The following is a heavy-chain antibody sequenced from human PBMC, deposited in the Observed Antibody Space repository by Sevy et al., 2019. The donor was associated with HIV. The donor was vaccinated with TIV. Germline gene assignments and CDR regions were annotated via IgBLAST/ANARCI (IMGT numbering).Heavy chain of an antibody. Sequence: SETLSLTCSVSGGTMVSSGHYWGWIRQTPGKGLEWIGSIYYNGHTYYSPSLKSRLTISIDTSKNQFSLNLSSVTAADTAIYFCAREAGGYDYDYGMDVWGQGPTVTVSS. V-gene: IGHV4-39*02. D-gene: IGHD5-12*01. CDR1: GGTMVSSGHY. CDR2: IYYNGHT. CDR3: AREAGGYDYDYGMDV. J-gene: IGHJ6*02.